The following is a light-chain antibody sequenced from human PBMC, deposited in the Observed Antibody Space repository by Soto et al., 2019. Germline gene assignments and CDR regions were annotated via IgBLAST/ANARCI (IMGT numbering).Light chain of an antibody. CDR1: QSASRW. Sequence: DIQMTQSPSTLSASVGDTVTITCRASQSASRWLAWYQQKPGRAPKLLIDKASSLQSGVPSRFRGSGSGTMFTVTISSLQPDDFATYYCQQYNSYWWTFGQGTKVEIK. J-gene: IGKJ1*01. V-gene: IGKV1-5*03. CDR2: KAS. CDR3: QQYNSYWWT.